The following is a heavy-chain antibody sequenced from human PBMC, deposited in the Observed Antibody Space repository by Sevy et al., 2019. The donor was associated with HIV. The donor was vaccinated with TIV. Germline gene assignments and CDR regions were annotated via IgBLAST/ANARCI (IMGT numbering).Heavy chain of an antibody. V-gene: IGHV3-23*01. CDR2: ISRKSLGT. CDR3: AKEGNNSPDKFDS. D-gene: IGHD1-1*01. CDR1: GFTFNKFA. Sequence: GGSLRLSRAASGFTFNKFAMSWVRQAPGKGLEWVSAISRKSLGTYYADPVKGRFSISRDDSKNMLYLQMRSLRGDDTAVYYCAKEGNNSPDKFDSWGQGTLVTVSS. J-gene: IGHJ4*02.